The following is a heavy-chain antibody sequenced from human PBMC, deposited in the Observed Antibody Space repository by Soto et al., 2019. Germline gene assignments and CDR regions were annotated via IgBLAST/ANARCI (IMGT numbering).Heavy chain of an antibody. J-gene: IGHJ3*02. CDR2: IYYSGST. V-gene: IGHV4-31*03. CDR1: GGSISSGGYY. D-gene: IGHD3-22*01. Sequence: SDTLSLTCTVSGGSISSGGYYWSWIRQHPGKGLEWIGYIYYSGSTYYNPSLKSRVTISVDTSKNQFSLKLSSVTAADTAVYYCARGISYYYFPDAFDIWGQGTMVTVSS. CDR3: ARGISYYYFPDAFDI.